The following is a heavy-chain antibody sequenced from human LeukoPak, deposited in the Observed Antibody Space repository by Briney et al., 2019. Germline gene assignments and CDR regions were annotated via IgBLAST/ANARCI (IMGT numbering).Heavy chain of an antibody. CDR3: AREFRTYYYDIGYFDY. V-gene: IGHV3-30*04. D-gene: IGHD3-22*01. CDR1: GFTFSSYA. Sequence: GRSLRLSCAASGFTFSSYAMHWVRQAPGKGLEWVAVISYDGSNKYYADSVKGRFTISRDNSKNTLYLQMNSLRAEDTAVYYCAREFRTYYYDIGYFDYWGQRTLVTVSS. J-gene: IGHJ4*02. CDR2: ISYDGSNK.